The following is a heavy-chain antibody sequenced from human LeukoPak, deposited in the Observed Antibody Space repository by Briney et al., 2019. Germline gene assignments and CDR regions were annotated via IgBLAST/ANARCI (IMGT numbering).Heavy chain of an antibody. CDR2: ISAYNGNT. CDR1: GYTFTSYG. CDR3: AREGEGFYYDSSGYPDWYFDL. D-gene: IGHD3-22*01. J-gene: IGHJ2*01. Sequence: ASVKVSCKASGYTFTSYGISWVRQAPGQGLEWMGWISAYNGNTNYAQKLQGRVTMTTDTSTRTAHMELRSLRSDDTAVYYCAREGEGFYYDSSGYPDWYFDLWGRGTLVTVSS. V-gene: IGHV1-18*01.